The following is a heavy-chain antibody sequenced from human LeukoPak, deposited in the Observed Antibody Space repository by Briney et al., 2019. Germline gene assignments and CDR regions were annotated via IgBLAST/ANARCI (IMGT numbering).Heavy chain of an antibody. CDR3: ARGLSGSYYDDAFDI. CDR1: GYTFTGYY. CDR2: INPNSGGT. D-gene: IGHD1-26*01. J-gene: IGHJ3*02. Sequence: ASVKVSCKASGYTFTGYYMHWVRQAPGQGLEWMGWINPNSGGTNSAQKFQGRVTMTRDTSISTAYMELSRLRSDDTAVYYCARGLSGSYYDDAFDIWGQGTMVTVSS. V-gene: IGHV1-2*02.